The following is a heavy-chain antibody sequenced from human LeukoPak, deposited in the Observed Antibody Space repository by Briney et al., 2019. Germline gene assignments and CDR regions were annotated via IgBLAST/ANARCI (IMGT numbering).Heavy chain of an antibody. Sequence: PSETLSLTCAVYGGSVRDNYWSWIRQPPGKGLEWIGEIHHSGSTKYNPSLKSRVTISLDTSKNQFSLKLNSMTAADTAVYYCARPSTSYSSPNFYYYMDVWGKGTTVTVSS. CDR2: IHHSGST. J-gene: IGHJ6*03. CDR1: GGSVRDNY. CDR3: ARPSTSYSSPNFYYYMDV. D-gene: IGHD6-13*01. V-gene: IGHV4-34*01.